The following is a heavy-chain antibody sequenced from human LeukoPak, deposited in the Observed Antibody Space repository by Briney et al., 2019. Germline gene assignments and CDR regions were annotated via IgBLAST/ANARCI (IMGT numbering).Heavy chain of an antibody. J-gene: IGHJ4*02. Sequence: PGGSLRLSCAASTFTVSTNYMTWVRQAPGKGLEWVSMIYTGGSPYYADSVKGRFTISRDNSKNTLNLQMSSLRVEDTAVYYCVPLTDGSVVQWGQGTLVTVSS. V-gene: IGHV3-66*01. CDR2: IYTGGSP. CDR1: TFTVSTNY. CDR3: VPLTDGSVVQ. D-gene: IGHD3-10*01.